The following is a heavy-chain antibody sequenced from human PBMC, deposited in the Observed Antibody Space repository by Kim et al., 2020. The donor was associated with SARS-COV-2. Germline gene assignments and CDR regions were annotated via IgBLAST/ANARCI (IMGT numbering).Heavy chain of an antibody. CDR1: GFTFSDYW. D-gene: IGHD7-27*01. Sequence: GGSLRLSCVASGFTFSDYWMQWVRQAPGKGLLWVSEVKPDGSETHYADSVKGRFTISRDNAKNTLYLQMNSLSAEDTAVYYCTRGKTGALDYWGQGTLVTVSS. CDR3: TRGKTGALDY. V-gene: IGHV3-74*01. CDR2: VKPDGSET. J-gene: IGHJ4*02.